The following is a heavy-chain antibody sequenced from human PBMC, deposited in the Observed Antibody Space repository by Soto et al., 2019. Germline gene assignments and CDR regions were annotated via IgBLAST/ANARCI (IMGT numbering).Heavy chain of an antibody. Sequence: SETLSLTCTVSGGPISSYHWSWMRQTPGKGLEWIGYIHYSGSTNYNPSLRSRVTISVDTSRNQFSLSLRSVTAADTAVYYCATYGSGSLTVDYWGQGTLVTVSS. CDR1: GGPISSYH. J-gene: IGHJ4*02. CDR3: ATYGSGSLTVDY. D-gene: IGHD3-10*01. CDR2: IHYSGST. V-gene: IGHV4-59*08.